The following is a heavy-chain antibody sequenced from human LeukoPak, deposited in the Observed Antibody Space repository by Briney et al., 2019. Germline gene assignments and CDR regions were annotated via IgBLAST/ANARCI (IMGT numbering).Heavy chain of an antibody. CDR1: GYSISSGFY. CDR3: ARNYCSSTSCHRGDFDS. CDR2: IYYTGSS. Sequence: SETLSLTCAVSGYSISSGFYWGWIRQPPGQGLEWIGIIYYTGSSYSSPSLKSRVTISVDTSKNQFSLKLSSVTAADTAVYYCARNYCSSTSCHRGDFDSWGQGTLVTVSS. V-gene: IGHV4-38-2*01. D-gene: IGHD2-2*01. J-gene: IGHJ4*02.